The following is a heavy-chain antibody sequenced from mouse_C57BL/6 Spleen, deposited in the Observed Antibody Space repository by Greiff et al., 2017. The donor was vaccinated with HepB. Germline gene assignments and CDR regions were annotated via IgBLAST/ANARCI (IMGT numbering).Heavy chain of an antibody. V-gene: IGHV1-20*01. D-gene: IGHD1-1*01. CDR3: ARHGITTVVATDFDV. CDR2: INPYNGDT. CDR1: GYSFNGYF. J-gene: IGHJ1*03. Sequence: VQLQQSGPELVKPGDSVKISCKASGYSFNGYFMNWVMQSHGKSLEWIGRINPYNGDTFYNQKFKGKATLTVDKSSSTAHMELRSLTSEDSAVYYCARHGITTVVATDFDVWGTGTTVTVSS.